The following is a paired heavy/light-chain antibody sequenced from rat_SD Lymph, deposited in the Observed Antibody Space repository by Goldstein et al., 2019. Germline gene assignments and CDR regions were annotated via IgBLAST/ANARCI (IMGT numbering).Light chain of an antibody. CDR3: LQSTHFPPT. CDR2: RVS. Sequence: DILMTQTPVSLPVSLGGQVSISCRSSQSLVHSDGNIYLHWYLQKPGQSPQLLIYRVSNRFSGVPDRFSGSGSGTDFTLKISRVEPEDLGVYYCLQSTHFPPTFGGGTKLELK. J-gene: IGKJ1*01. V-gene: IGKV1S22*01. CDR1: QSLVHSDGNIY.
Heavy chain of an antibody. D-gene: IGHD1-11*01. Sequence: EVQLVESGGGLVQPGRSLKLSCAASGFTFSDYIMAWVRQAPKKGLEWVATISYEGSSTYYRDSVKGRFTISRDNAKSTLYLQMDSLRSEDTATYYCARRGGYSGGPFAYWGQGTLVTVSS. CDR2: ISYEGSST. V-gene: IGHV5-7*01. CDR1: GFTFSDYI. CDR3: ARRGGYSGGPFAY. J-gene: IGHJ3*01.